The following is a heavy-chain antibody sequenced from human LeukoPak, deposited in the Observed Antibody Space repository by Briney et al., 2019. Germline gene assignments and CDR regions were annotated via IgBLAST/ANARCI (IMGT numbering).Heavy chain of an antibody. CDR3: AYSSSWYSGFDP. D-gene: IGHD6-13*01. CDR1: GYTFTSYY. J-gene: IGHJ5*02. CDR2: INPSGGST. V-gene: IGHV1-46*03. Sequence: ASVKVSCKASGYTFTSYYMHWVRQAPGQGLEWVGIINPSGGSTSYAQKFQGRVTMTRDTSTSTVYMELSSLRSEDAAVYYCAYSSSWYSGFDPWGQGTLVTVSS.